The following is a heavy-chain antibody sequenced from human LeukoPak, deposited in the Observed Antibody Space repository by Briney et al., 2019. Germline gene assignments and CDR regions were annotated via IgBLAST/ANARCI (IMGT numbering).Heavy chain of an antibody. CDR3: ARNWFDP. CDR1: GFTVSSGY. CDR2: IYSGGST. J-gene: IGHJ5*02. V-gene: IGHV3-53*05. Sequence: GGSLRLSCAASGFTVSSGYMSWVRQAPGKGLEWVSVIYSGGSTYYADSVKGRFTISRDKSKNTVYLQMNSLRFEDTAMYYCARNWFDPWGQGILVTVSS.